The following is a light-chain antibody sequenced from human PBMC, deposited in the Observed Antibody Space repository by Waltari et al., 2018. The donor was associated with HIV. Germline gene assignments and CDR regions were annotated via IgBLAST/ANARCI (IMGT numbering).Light chain of an antibody. Sequence: QSVLPQPPSLSAAPGQKVNIPRSGNRAHIGYFLVSLYQQLPGTAPKLLIYDSHKRPSGIPDRFSGSTSDTAATLAITGLQTGDEADYYCGTWDNSLSVWVFGGGTKLTVL. CDR1: RAHIGYFL. CDR3: GTWDNSLSVWV. CDR2: DSH. V-gene: IGLV1-51*01. J-gene: IGLJ3*02.